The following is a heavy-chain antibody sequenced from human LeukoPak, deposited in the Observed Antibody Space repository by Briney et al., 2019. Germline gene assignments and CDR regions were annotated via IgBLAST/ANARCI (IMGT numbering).Heavy chain of an antibody. J-gene: IGHJ4*02. Sequence: GGSLRLSCAASGFTFSTYAMSWVRQAPGKGLEWVTTISGSGANTYYADSVRGRFTISRDNSKNTLYLHMNSLRAEDTAVYHCAKERAGYTNPYYFDYWGQGTLVTVSS. CDR1: GFTFSTYA. V-gene: IGHV3-23*01. D-gene: IGHD3-16*02. CDR2: ISGSGANT. CDR3: AKERAGYTNPYYFDY.